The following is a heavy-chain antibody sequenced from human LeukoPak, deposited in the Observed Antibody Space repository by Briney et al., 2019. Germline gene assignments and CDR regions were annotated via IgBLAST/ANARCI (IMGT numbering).Heavy chain of an antibody. CDR1: GASVTNGLYY. D-gene: IGHD2/OR15-2a*01. Sequence: SETLSLTCTVSGASVTNGLYYWSWIRQTPGKGLEWIGYIDYRGNTKYNPSLQSRVFIFVDTSDSQFSLGLSSVTAADTAVYYCARRVYDYYYYMDVWGSGTAVTVSS. J-gene: IGHJ6*03. CDR2: IDYRGNT. CDR3: ARRVYDYYYYMDV. V-gene: IGHV4-61*01.